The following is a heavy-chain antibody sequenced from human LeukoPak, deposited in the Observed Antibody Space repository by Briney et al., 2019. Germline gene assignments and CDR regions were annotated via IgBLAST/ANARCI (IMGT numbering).Heavy chain of an antibody. CDR1: GFTFSSYG. D-gene: IGHD3-10*01. Sequence: PGGSLRLSCAASGFTFSSYGMHWVRQAPGKGLEWVAFIRYDGSNKYYADSVKGRFTISRDNSKNTLYLQMNSLRAEDTAVYYCAKDRGSGIYLEDYWGQGTLVTVSS. CDR3: AKDRGSGIYLEDY. CDR2: IRYDGSNK. J-gene: IGHJ4*02. V-gene: IGHV3-30*02.